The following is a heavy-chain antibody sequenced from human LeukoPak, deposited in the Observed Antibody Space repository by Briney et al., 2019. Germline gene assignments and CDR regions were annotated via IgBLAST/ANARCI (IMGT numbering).Heavy chain of an antibody. J-gene: IGHJ4*02. V-gene: IGHV3-23*01. D-gene: IGHD3-16*02. CDR2: ISGSGGST. Sequence: GGSLRLSCAASGFTFSSYAMSWVRQAPGKGLEWVSAISGSGGSTYYADSVKGRFTISRDNSKNTLYLQMNSLRTEDTAVYYCAKSQGTYVWGSYRLDYWGQGTLVTVSS. CDR3: AKSQGTYVWGSYRLDY. CDR1: GFTFSSYA.